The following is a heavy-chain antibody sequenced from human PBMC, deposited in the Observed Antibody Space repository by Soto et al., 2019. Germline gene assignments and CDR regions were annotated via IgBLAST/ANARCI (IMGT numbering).Heavy chain of an antibody. CDR1: GYTFTSYG. CDR3: ARGRYGDY. CDR2: ISDHNGNT. D-gene: IGHD1-1*01. Sequence: QVHLVQSGAEVKKPGASVKVSCKGSGYTFTSYGITWVRQAPGQGLEWMGWISDHNGNTDYAQKLQGRVTVTRETSTSTASMELRSLRSVGTAVYYCARGRYGDYWGQGALVTVSS. J-gene: IGHJ4*02. V-gene: IGHV1-18*01.